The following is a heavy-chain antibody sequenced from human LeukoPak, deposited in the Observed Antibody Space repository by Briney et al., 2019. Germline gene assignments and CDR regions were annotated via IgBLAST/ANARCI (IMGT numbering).Heavy chain of an antibody. CDR1: GFTFSSYG. V-gene: IGHV3-30*02. CDR3: AKKAGAYSSSWRSYFDY. J-gene: IGHJ4*02. CDR2: IQYDGSNK. D-gene: IGHD6-13*01. Sequence: GGSPRLSCAASGFTFSSYGMHWVRQAPGKGLEWVAFIQYDGSNKYYADSVKGRFTISRDNSKNTLYLQMNSLGAEDTAVYYCAKKAGAYSSSWRSYFDYWGQGTLVTVSS.